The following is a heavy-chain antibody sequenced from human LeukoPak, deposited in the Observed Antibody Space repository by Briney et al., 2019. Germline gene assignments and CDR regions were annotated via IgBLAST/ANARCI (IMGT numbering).Heavy chain of an antibody. D-gene: IGHD3-10*01. CDR2: MNPNSGNT. Sequence: ASVKVSCKASGYTFTSYDINWVRQATGQGLEWMGWMNPNSGNTGYAQKFQGRVTVTRNTSISTAYMELSSLRSEDTAVYYCARGATMVRGAVRGYGMDVWGQGTTVTVSS. V-gene: IGHV1-8*01. J-gene: IGHJ6*02. CDR3: ARGATMVRGAVRGYGMDV. CDR1: GYTFTSYD.